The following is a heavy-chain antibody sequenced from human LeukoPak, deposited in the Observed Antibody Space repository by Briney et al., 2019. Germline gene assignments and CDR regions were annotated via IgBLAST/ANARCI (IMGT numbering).Heavy chain of an antibody. CDR1: GGSISSYY. CDR2: IYYSGST. Sequence: SETLSLTCTVSGGSISSYYWSWLRQPPGKGLEWIGYIYYSGSTNCNPSLKSRVTISVDTSKNQFSLKLSSVTAADTAVYYCATVMGGFDYWGQGTLVTVSS. J-gene: IGHJ4*02. V-gene: IGHV4-59*01. CDR3: ATVMGGFDY. D-gene: IGHD2-15*01.